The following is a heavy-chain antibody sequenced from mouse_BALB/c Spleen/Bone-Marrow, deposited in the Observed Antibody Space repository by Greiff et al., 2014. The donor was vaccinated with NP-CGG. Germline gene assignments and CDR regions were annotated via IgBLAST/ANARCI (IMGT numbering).Heavy chain of an antibody. J-gene: IGHJ2*01. V-gene: IGHV1-19*01. Sequence: VQLQQPGPELVKPGASVKMSCKASGYTFTDYYMDWVKQSHGESFEWIGRVNPYNGGTSYNQKFKGKATLTVDKSSSTAYMELNSLTSEDSAVYYCAREGTTVVAYYFDYWGQGTTLTVSS. CDR3: AREGTTVVAYYFDY. CDR2: VNPYNGGT. CDR1: GYTFTDYY. D-gene: IGHD1-1*01.